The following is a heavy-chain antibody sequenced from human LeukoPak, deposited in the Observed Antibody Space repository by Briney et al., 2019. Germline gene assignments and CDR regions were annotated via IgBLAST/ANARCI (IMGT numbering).Heavy chain of an antibody. Sequence: GGSLRLSCAASGFTFSSYPMHWVRQAPGKGLEWVAVISFDGTVKYYADSVKGRFTISRDNSQSTLYLQLKSLRLEDTAVYYCARGSLAVAGTHWGQGTLVTVSS. CDR3: ARGSLAVAGTH. CDR1: GFTFSSYP. J-gene: IGHJ4*02. D-gene: IGHD6-19*01. CDR2: ISFDGTVK. V-gene: IGHV3-30-3*01.